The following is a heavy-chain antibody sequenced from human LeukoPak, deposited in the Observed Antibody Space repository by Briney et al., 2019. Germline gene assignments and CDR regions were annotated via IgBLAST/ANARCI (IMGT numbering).Heavy chain of an antibody. V-gene: IGHV4-4*09. Sequence: SETLSLTCTVSGGSISRYYWSWIRQPPGKGLEWIVYIYTSGSTNYNPSLKRRVTIAVETSKKQCSLKVSPVTAADTAVYYCARGRDVVRGVITPVFDYWGQGTLVTVSS. CDR2: IYTSGST. CDR1: GGSISRYY. J-gene: IGHJ4*02. CDR3: ARGRDVVRGVITPVFDY. D-gene: IGHD3-10*01.